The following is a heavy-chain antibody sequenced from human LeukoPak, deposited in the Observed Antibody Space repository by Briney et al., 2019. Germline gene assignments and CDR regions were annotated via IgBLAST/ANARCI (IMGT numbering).Heavy chain of an antibody. CDR3: ARVPVAVPSMID. Sequence: GGSLRLSCAASGFIFSSNYMSWVRQAPGKGLEWVSVIYSGGNTNYADSVKGRFTISRDNSKNTLYLQMNSLRVEDTAVYYCARVPVAVPSMIDWGQGTLVTVSS. J-gene: IGHJ4*02. V-gene: IGHV3-66*01. CDR1: GFIFSSNY. D-gene: IGHD6-19*01. CDR2: IYSGGNT.